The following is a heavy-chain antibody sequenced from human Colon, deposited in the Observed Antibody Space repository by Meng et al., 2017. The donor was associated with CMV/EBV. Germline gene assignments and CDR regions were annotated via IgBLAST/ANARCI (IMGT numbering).Heavy chain of an antibody. D-gene: IGHD3-10*01. CDR2: INWDSNGI. J-gene: IGHJ4*02. CDR1: GFTFNDYA. V-gene: IGHV3-9*01. CDR3: VKTAFHYASGRYRPYFDY. Sequence: SLKISCATSGFTFNDYALHWVRQAPGKGLEWVSGINWDSNGIAYTDSVKGRFTISRDRAKNALYLQMDSLRPEDTALYYCVKTAFHYASGRYRPYFDYWGQGTLVTVSS.